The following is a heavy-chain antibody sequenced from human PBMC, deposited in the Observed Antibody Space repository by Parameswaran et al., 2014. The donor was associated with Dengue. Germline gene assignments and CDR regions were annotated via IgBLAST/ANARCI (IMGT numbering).Heavy chain of an antibody. CDR2: INHSGST. V-gene: IGHV4-34*01. D-gene: IGHD1-14*01. J-gene: IGHJ4*02. Sequence: SETLSLTCAVYGGSFSGYYWSWIRQPPGKGLEWIGEINHSGSTNYNPSLKSRVTISVDTSKNQLSLKLSSVTAADTAVYYCARGSTGRDFDYWGQGTLVTVSS. CDR1: GGSFSGYY. CDR3: ARGSTGRDFDY.